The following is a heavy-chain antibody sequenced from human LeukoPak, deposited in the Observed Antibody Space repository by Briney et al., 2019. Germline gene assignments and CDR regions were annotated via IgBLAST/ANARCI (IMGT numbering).Heavy chain of an antibody. CDR2: ISYDGSKK. CDR3: ARDTSAFVSG. Sequence: GGSLRLSCVASGFTFSRYAMHWVRQAPGKGLEWVAVISYDGSKKDYADSVKGRFTISRDNSKNTLFLQMNSLRAEDTAVYYCARDTSAFVSGWGQGTLVTVSS. J-gene: IGHJ4*02. D-gene: IGHD3-16*01. V-gene: IGHV3-30*04. CDR1: GFTFSRYA.